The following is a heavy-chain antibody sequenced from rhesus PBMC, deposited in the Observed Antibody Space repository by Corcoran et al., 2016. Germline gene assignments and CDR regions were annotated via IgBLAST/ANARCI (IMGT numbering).Heavy chain of an antibody. CDR3: ARDRCSGSGCYGTFDY. CDR1: GGSISSSY. V-gene: IGHV4-169*02. J-gene: IGHJ4*01. Sequence: QLQLQESGPGLVKPSETLSVTCAVSGGSISSSYWSWIRQAPGKGLEWIWYIYGSGSITNYNPSLNSRGNLSVDTSKNQLCLKLSSVTTADTAVYYCARDRCSGSGCYGTFDYWGQGVLVTVSS. D-gene: IGHD2-21*01. CDR2: IYGSGSIT.